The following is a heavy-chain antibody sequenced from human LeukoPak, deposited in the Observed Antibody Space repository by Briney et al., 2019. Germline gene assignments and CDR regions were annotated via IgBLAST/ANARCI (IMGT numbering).Heavy chain of an antibody. D-gene: IGHD4-11*01. J-gene: IGHJ4*02. Sequence: GGSLRLSCAASGFTFSSYGMHRVRQAPGKGLEWVAVISYDGSNKYYADSVKGRFTISRDNSKNTLYLQMNSLRAEDTAVYYCAKDGGLLTTRYYFDYWGQGTLVTVSS. CDR2: ISYDGSNK. CDR1: GFTFSSYG. V-gene: IGHV3-30*18. CDR3: AKDGGLLTTRYYFDY.